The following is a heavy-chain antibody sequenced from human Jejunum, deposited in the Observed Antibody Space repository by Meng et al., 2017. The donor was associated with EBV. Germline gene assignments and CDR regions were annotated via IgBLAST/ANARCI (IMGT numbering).Heavy chain of an antibody. Sequence: QVQLVRSGAEVKEPGASVKVSCKAYGYTFNSYAIHWVRQAPGQRLEWMGWIHTDNGGTKYSQEFQDRVTITRDTSASTAYMEISSLRSEDTAVYYCVKKGTRLTTHGYHFDYWGQGTLVTVSS. V-gene: IGHV1-3*04. CDR3: VKKGTRLTTHGYHFDY. CDR1: GYTFNSYA. J-gene: IGHJ4*02. CDR2: IHTDNGGT. D-gene: IGHD2-15*01.